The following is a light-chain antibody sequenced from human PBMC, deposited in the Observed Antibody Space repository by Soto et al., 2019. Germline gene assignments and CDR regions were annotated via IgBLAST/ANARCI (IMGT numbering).Light chain of an antibody. CDR2: AAS. J-gene: IGKJ1*01. CDR1: QRISSN. CDR3: QQYNNWPRT. V-gene: IGKV3-15*01. Sequence: EIVMTQSPATLSVSPGERATLSCRASQRISSNLAWYQQRPGQAPRLLIYAASTRATGIPGRFSGSGSGTEFTLTISSLQSEDFAVYYCQQYNNWPRTFGQGTKVDIK.